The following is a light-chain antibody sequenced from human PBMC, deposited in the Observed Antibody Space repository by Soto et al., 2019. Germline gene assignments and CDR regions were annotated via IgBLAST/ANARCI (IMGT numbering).Light chain of an antibody. CDR2: EVS. CDR3: CSYAGSYV. Sequence: QSALTQPRSVSGSPGQSVTTSCTGTSSDVGGYNYVSWYQQHPGKAPKLMIYEVSKRPSGVPDRFSGSKSGNTASLTVSGLQAEDEADYYCCSYAGSYVFGTGTKVTVL. J-gene: IGLJ1*01. CDR1: SSDVGGYNY. V-gene: IGLV2-11*01.